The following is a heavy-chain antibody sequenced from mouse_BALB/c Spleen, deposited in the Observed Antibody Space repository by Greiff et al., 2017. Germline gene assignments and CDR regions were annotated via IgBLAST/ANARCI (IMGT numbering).Heavy chain of an antibody. CDR1: GFSLTSYG. Sequence: QVQLQQSGPDLVAPSQSLSITCTVSGFSLTSYGVHWVRQPPGKGLEWLVVIWSDGSTTYNSALKSRLSISKDNSKSQVFLKMNSLQTDDTAMYYCARHGGYRGAMDYWGQGTSVTVSS. CDR3: ARHGGYRGAMDY. D-gene: IGHD2-2*01. CDR2: IWSDGST. V-gene: IGHV2-6-2*01. J-gene: IGHJ4*01.